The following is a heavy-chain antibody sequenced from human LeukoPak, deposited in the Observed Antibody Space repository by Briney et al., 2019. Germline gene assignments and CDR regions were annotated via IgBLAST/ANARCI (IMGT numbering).Heavy chain of an antibody. CDR1: GFTFSSYS. CDR3: ARGGYGGSEPYDS. V-gene: IGHV3-21*01. J-gene: IGHJ4*02. Sequence: GRSLRLSCAASGFTFSSYSMIWVRQAPGRGLEWVSSISSSRSYIYYADSVKGRFTISRDNAKNSLYLQMNSLRAEDTAVYYCARGGYGGSEPYDSWGQGTLVTVSS. CDR2: ISSSRSYI. D-gene: IGHD1-26*01.